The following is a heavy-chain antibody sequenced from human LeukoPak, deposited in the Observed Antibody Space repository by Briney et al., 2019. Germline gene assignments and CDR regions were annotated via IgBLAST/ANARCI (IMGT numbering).Heavy chain of an antibody. CDR3: ARDRRGSGSYYNADYYGMDV. CDR1: GFTFSSYS. Sequence: GGSLRLSCAASGFTFSSYSMNWVRQAPGKGLEWVSTVNADGGNTYYADSVKGRFTISRDNSKSTVNLQMNSLRVEDTAVYYCARDRRGSGSYYNADYYGMDVWGQGTTVTASS. CDR2: VNADGGNT. J-gene: IGHJ6*02. V-gene: IGHV3-23*01. D-gene: IGHD3-10*01.